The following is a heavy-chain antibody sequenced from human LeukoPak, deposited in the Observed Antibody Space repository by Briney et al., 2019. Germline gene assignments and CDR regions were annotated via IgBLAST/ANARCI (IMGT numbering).Heavy chain of an antibody. CDR1: GFTFSSYA. CDR3: AKQPLQGGYLDY. Sequence: QPGGSLRLSCAASGFTFSSYAVTWVRQAPGKGLEWVSAISGSGAGTYYADSVKGRFTISRDNSRSTLYLQMHSLRADDTALYYCAKQPLQGGYLDYWGQGTLVTVSS. V-gene: IGHV3-23*01. J-gene: IGHJ4*02. D-gene: IGHD3-22*01. CDR2: ISGSGAGT.